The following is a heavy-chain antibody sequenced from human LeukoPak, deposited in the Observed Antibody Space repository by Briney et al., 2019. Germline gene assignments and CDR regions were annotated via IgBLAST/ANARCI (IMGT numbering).Heavy chain of an antibody. V-gene: IGHV3-15*01. J-gene: IGHJ4*02. D-gene: IGHD2-15*01. CDR2: IKSKSDGGTI. CDR1: GFTFSDAW. Sequence: SGGSLRLSCVGSGFTFSDAWMSWVRQAPGKRLEWVGRIKSKSDGGTIDYAAPVKGRFTISRDDSRNTLYLQMNSLKTEDTAVYYCTTRRQDGWWGQGTLVTVS. CDR3: TTRRQDGW.